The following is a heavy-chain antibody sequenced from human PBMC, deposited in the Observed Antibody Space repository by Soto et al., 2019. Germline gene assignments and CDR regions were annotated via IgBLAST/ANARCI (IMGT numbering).Heavy chain of an antibody. D-gene: IGHD6-13*01. CDR2: ISGSGGGT. J-gene: IGHJ4*02. CDR3: TKRPAAGDY. Sequence: GGSLRLSCATSGFTFSTYAMSWVRQAPGKGLEWVSSISGSGGGTFYADSVKGRFTISRDNSKNALYLQMNSLRAEDTAVYYCTKRPAAGDYWGQGTLVTVSS. V-gene: IGHV3-23*01. CDR1: GFTFSTYA.